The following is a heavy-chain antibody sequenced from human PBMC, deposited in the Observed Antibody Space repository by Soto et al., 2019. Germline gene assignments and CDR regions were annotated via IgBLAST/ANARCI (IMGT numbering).Heavy chain of an antibody. J-gene: IGHJ4*02. V-gene: IGHV3-7*01. D-gene: IGHD3-10*01. CDR1: GFTFSSYW. Sequence: GGSLRLSCAASGFTFSSYWMSWVRQAPGKGLEWVANKKQDGSEKYYVDSVKGRFTISRDNAKNSLYLQMNSLRAEDTAVYYCAKTGGYGSGSYFWDYWGQGTLVTVSS. CDR2: KKQDGSEK. CDR3: AKTGGYGSGSYFWDY.